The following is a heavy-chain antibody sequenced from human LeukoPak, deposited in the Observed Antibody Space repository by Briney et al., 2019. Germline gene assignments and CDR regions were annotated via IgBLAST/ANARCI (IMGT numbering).Heavy chain of an antibody. CDR3: VDGTTPDF. Sequence: GGSLRLSCAASGFTFSAYWMSWVRQARGRGLEWVASIKQDGSEKYYVDSVKGRYTISRDNARNSLYLQMDSLRPEDTAVYYCVDGTTPDFWGQGTPVTISS. CDR2: IKQDGSEK. J-gene: IGHJ4*02. D-gene: IGHD4-11*01. V-gene: IGHV3-7*01. CDR1: GFTFSAYW.